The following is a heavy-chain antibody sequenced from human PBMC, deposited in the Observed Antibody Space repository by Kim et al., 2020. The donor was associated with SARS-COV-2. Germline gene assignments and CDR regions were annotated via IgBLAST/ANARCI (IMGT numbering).Heavy chain of an antibody. CDR3: ARDGSRSGYYYFDL. V-gene: IGHV3-72*01. CDR1: GFTFSDHY. J-gene: IGHJ4*01. Sequence: GGSLRLSCAASGFTFSDHYMDWVRQAPGKGREWVCRIRNKANSYITEYAASVKGRFTISRDDSKSSLYLQMNSLQTEDTAVYHCARDGSRSGYYYFDLWG. CDR2: IRNKANSYIT. D-gene: IGHD3-22*01.